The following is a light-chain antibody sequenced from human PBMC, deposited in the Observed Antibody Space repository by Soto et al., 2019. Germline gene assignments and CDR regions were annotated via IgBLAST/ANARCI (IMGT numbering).Light chain of an antibody. CDR2: DAS. Sequence: SQRTRAPARLSKTVGDRGTVTGRASQSLNTRLAWYQQRPGKAPKLLIYDASTLESGVPSRFSGGGSGTVLTLLINRLPDDDLAPYICQEYSCYSRFGSGTKVDIK. CDR1: QSLNTR. CDR3: QEYSCYSR. J-gene: IGKJ4*02. V-gene: IGKV1-5*01.